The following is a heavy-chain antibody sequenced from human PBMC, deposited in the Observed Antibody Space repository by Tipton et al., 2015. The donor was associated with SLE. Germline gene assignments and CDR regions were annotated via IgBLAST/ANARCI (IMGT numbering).Heavy chain of an antibody. CDR1: GYSISSGYY. D-gene: IGHD3-22*01. CDR3: ARGYDSRGPFDI. J-gene: IGHJ3*02. Sequence: TLSLTCTVSGYSISSGYYWGWIRQPPGNGLEWIGYIFYIGDTNYNPSLKSRVSISLDRSKNHYSLRLHSVTAADTAVYYCARGYDSRGPFDIWGQGTMVTVSS. CDR2: IFYIGDT. V-gene: IGHV4-38-2*02.